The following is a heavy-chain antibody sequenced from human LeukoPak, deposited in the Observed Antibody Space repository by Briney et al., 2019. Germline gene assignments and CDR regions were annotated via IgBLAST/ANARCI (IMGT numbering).Heavy chain of an antibody. CDR1: GYTFTSYD. D-gene: IGHD4-17*01. J-gene: IGHJ6*02. Sequence: ASVKVSCMAAGYTFTSYDINWVRQATGQGLEWMGWMNPNSGNTGYAQKFQGRVTMTRNTSISTAYMELSSLRSEDTAVYYCARMGKDDYGDYRDYYYYYGMDVWGQGTTVTVSS. V-gene: IGHV1-8*01. CDR3: ARMGKDDYGDYRDYYYYYGMDV. CDR2: MNPNSGNT.